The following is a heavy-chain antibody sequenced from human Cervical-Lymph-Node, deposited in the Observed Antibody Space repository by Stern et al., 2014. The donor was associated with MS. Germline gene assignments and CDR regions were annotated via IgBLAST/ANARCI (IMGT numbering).Heavy chain of an antibody. V-gene: IGHV3-7*01. J-gene: IGHJ3*01. CDR1: GFTFSRNW. CDR3: VRDSGFCSGGSCYGDAFDL. CDR2: IKQDGSDK. D-gene: IGHD2-15*01. Sequence: EVHLVESGGGLVQPGGSLRLSCAASGFTFSRNWMTWVRQAPGKGLEWVANIKQDGSDKYYMDSVKGRFTISRDNAKTSLYLQMNSLRAEDTAVYYCVRDSGFCSGGSCYGDAFDLWGQGTMVTVFS.